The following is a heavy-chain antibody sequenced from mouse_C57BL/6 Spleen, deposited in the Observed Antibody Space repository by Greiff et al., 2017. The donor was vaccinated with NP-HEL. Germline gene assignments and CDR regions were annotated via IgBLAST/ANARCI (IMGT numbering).Heavy chain of an antibody. Sequence: QVQLQQSGAELMKPGASVTLSCKATGYTFTGYWIEWVKQRPGHGLEWIGEILPGSGSTNYNEKFKGKATFTADTSSNTAYMQLSSLTTEDSAIYYCARRGGYYGSSYGYFDYWGQGTTLTVSS. CDR1: GYTFTGYW. CDR3: ARRGGYYGSSYGYFDY. V-gene: IGHV1-9*01. CDR2: ILPGSGST. J-gene: IGHJ2*01. D-gene: IGHD1-1*01.